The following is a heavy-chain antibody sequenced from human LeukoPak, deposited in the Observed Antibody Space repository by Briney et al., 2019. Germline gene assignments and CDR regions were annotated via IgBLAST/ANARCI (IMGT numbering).Heavy chain of an antibody. CDR2: IYHSGST. Sequence: SETLSLTCTVSGYSISSGYYWGWIRQPPGKGLEWIGSIYHSGSTYYNPSLKSRVTISVDTSKNQFSLKLSSVTAADTAVYYCARVQQAAAYYYYYYYMDVWGKGTTVTISS. CDR1: GYSISSGYY. J-gene: IGHJ6*03. D-gene: IGHD6-13*01. CDR3: ARVQQAAAYYYYYYYMDV. V-gene: IGHV4-38-2*02.